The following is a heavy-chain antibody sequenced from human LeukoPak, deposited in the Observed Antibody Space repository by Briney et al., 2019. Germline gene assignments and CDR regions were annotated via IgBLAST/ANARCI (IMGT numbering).Heavy chain of an antibody. Sequence: SETLSLTCTVSGASISSNNYYWAWIRQPPGKGLEWIGSFYYPGSTYYNPSLKSRVTISIDASRNQFSLNLSSVTAADTAVYYCASRKLGNDYWGQGTLVTVSS. CDR3: ASRKLGNDY. CDR1: GASISSNNYY. D-gene: IGHD7-27*01. V-gene: IGHV4-39*07. CDR2: FYYPGST. J-gene: IGHJ4*02.